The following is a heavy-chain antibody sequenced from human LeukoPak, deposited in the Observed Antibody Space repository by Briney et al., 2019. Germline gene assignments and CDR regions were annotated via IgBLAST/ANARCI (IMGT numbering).Heavy chain of an antibody. CDR2: IIPIFGTA. CDR3: AREGMATNHIDY. CDR1: GGTFSSYA. J-gene: IGHJ4*02. D-gene: IGHD5-24*01. V-gene: IGHV1-69*13. Sequence: SVKVSCKASGGTFSSYAISWVRQAPGQGLEWMGGIIPIFGTANYAQKFQGRVTITADESTSTAFMELSSLRSEDTAVYYCAREGMATNHIDYWGQGTLVTVSS.